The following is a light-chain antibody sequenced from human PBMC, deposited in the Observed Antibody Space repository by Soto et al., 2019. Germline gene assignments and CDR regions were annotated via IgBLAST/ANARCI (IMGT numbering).Light chain of an antibody. CDR1: SSDVGGYNY. CDR2: DVS. J-gene: IGLJ2*01. V-gene: IGLV2-11*01. Sequence: QSVLTQPRSVSGSPGQSVTISCTGTSSDVGGYNYVSWYQQHPGKAPKLMIYDVSKRPSGVPDRFSGSKSGNTASLTISGLQAEDEADYYCCSYAGRYTFYVVFGGGTKLTVL. CDR3: CSYAGRYTFYVV.